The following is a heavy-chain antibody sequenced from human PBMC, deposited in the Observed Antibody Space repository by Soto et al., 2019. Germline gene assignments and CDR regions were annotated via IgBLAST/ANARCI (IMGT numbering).Heavy chain of an antibody. CDR3: ALGRLGELSLY. Sequence: QVQLQQWGAGLLKPSETLSLTCAVYGGSFSGYYWSWIRQPPGKGLEWIGEINHSGSTNYNPSLKSQVTISVDTSKNQFSLKLSSVTAADTAVYYCALGRLGELSLYWGQGTLVTVSS. J-gene: IGHJ4*02. V-gene: IGHV4-34*01. CDR2: INHSGST. CDR1: GGSFSGYY. D-gene: IGHD3-16*02.